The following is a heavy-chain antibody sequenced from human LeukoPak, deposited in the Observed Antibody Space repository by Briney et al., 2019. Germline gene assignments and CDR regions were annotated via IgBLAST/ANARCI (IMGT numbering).Heavy chain of an antibody. CDR2: IKHDGSEK. J-gene: IGHJ6*02. Sequence: GGSLRLSCAASGFIFTNYFMSWVRQAPGKGLEWVASIKHDGSEKYYVDSVRGRFTISRDNTMNSLYLQMSSLRAEDTAVYYCARAPPYSSASWGYYGMDVWGQGTTVTVSS. D-gene: IGHD6-6*01. CDR1: GFIFTNYF. CDR3: ARAPPYSSASWGYYGMDV. V-gene: IGHV3-7*01.